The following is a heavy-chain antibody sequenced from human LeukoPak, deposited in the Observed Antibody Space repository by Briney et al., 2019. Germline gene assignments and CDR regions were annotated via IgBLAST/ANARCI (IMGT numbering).Heavy chain of an antibody. Sequence: ASVKVSCKASGYTFTGYYMHWVRQAPGQGLEYTGWINPNSGGTNYAQKFQDRLTMTRDTSTSTASLELSSLRSDDTAVYYCARDLSTSATWELDFWGQGTLVTVSS. CDR2: INPNSGGT. CDR1: GYTFTGYY. V-gene: IGHV1-2*02. CDR3: ARDLSTSATWELDF. J-gene: IGHJ4*02. D-gene: IGHD6-25*01.